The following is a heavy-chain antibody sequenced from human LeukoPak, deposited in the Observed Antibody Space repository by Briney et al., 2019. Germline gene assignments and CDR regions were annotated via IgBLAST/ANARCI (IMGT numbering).Heavy chain of an antibody. V-gene: IGHV3-7*04. J-gene: IGHJ4*02. CDR1: GFTFSIYW. CDR2: INQEGNKE. Sequence: GGSLRLACAASGFTFSIYWMTWVRQAAGKGLDLVANINQEGNKEYYGDSVKGRFTISRDNANNSLYLQMNSLRAEDTAVYYCARGDAFSGDYWGQGTLVTVSS. CDR3: ARGDAFSGDY.